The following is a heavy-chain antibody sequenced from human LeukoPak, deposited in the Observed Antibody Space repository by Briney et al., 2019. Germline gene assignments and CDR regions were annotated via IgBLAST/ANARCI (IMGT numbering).Heavy chain of an antibody. V-gene: IGHV3-20*04. CDR1: GFTFDDYG. CDR2: INWNGGST. Sequence: PGGSLRLSCAASGFTFDDYGMSWVRQAPGKGLEWVSGINWNGGSTGYADSVKGRFTISRDTAKTSLYLQMNSLRAEDTALYYCARSVAASRDYWGQGTLVTVSS. D-gene: IGHD2-15*01. J-gene: IGHJ4*02. CDR3: ARSVAASRDY.